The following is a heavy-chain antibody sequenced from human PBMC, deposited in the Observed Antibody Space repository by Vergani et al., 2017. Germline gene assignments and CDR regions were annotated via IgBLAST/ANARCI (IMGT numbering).Heavy chain of an antibody. J-gene: IGHJ4*02. Sequence: QVQLVQSGAEVKKPGASVKVSCKASGYTFTGYYMHWVRQAPGQGLEWMGWINPNSGGTNYAQKFQGRVTITADESTSTAYMELSSLRSEDTAVYYCASLPKYSYGPYYWGQGTLVTVSS. CDR1: GYTFTGYY. CDR2: INPNSGGT. CDR3: ASLPKYSYGPYY. V-gene: IGHV1-2*02. D-gene: IGHD5-18*01.